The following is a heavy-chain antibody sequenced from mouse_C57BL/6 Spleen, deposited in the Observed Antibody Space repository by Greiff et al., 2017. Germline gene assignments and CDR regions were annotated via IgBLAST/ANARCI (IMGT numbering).Heavy chain of an antibody. Sequence: QVQLQQSGPELVKPGASVKISCKASGYAFSSSWMNWVKQRPGKGLEWIGRIYPGDGDTNYNGKFKGKATLTADKSSSTAYVQLSSLTSEDSAVYFCARSGITTVVNYYAMDYWGQGTSVTVSS. V-gene: IGHV1-82*01. CDR2: IYPGDGDT. J-gene: IGHJ4*01. CDR3: ARSGITTVVNYYAMDY. D-gene: IGHD1-1*01. CDR1: GYAFSSSW.